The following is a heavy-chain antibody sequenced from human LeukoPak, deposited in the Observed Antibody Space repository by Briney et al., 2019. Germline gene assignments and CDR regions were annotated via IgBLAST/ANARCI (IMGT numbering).Heavy chain of an antibody. J-gene: IGHJ5*02. V-gene: IGHV4-4*07. CDR3: AREVGTIMVNWFDP. Sequence: PSETLSLTCTVSVGSISSYYWSWIRQPAGKGLEWIGRIYTSGSTNYNPSLKSRVTMSVDTSKNQFSLKLSSVTAADTAVYYRAREVGTIMVNWFDPWGQGTLVTVSS. D-gene: IGHD3-3*01. CDR2: IYTSGST. CDR1: VGSISSYY.